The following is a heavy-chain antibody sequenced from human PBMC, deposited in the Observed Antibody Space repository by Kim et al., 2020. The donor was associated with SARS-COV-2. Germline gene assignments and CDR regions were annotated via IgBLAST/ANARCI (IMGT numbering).Heavy chain of an antibody. CDR1: GFTFSNAW. CDR3: TSAGTMVRGVTRVDY. D-gene: IGHD3-10*01. J-gene: IGHJ4*02. V-gene: IGHV3-15*01. Sequence: GGSLRLSCAASGFTFSNAWMSWVRQAPGKGLEWVGRIKSKTDGGTTDYAAPVKGRFTISRDDSKNTLYLQMNSLKTEDTAVYYCTSAGTMVRGVTRVDYWGQGTLVTVSS. CDR2: IKSKTDGGTT.